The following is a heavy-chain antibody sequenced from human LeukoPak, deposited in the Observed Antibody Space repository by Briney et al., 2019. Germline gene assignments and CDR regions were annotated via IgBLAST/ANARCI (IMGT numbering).Heavy chain of an antibody. CDR2: ISYDGGNK. D-gene: IGHD2-2*01. CDR3: ASQGGVKYQLLMYFFDY. V-gene: IGHV3-30*03. Sequence: PGGSLRLSCAASGFTFSSYGMHWVRQAPGKGLEWVAVISYDGGNKYYADSVKGRFTISRDNSKNTLFLQMNSLRAEDTAVYYCASQGGVKYQLLMYFFDYWGQGTLVTVSS. CDR1: GFTFSSYG. J-gene: IGHJ4*02.